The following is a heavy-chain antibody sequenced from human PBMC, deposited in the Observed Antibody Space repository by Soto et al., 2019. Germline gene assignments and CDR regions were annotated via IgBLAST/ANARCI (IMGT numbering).Heavy chain of an antibody. Sequence: SETLSLTCTVSGGSISSGGYYWSWIRQHPGKGLEWIGYIYYSGSTYYNPSLKSRVTISVDTSKNQFSLKLSSVTAADTAVYYCARYLLGDYTGIDYWGQGTLVTVSS. V-gene: IGHV4-31*03. CDR3: ARYLLGDYTGIDY. D-gene: IGHD4-17*01. J-gene: IGHJ4*02. CDR2: IYYSGST. CDR1: GGSISSGGYY.